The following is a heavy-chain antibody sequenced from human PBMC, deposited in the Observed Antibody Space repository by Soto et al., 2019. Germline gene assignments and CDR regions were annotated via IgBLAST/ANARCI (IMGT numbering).Heavy chain of an antibody. V-gene: IGHV4-39*02. CDR2: IYHSGRT. CDR1: GASSGGSSYY. D-gene: IGHD6-6*01. J-gene: IGHJ6*01. Sequence: WETLSLTCTVSGASSGGSSYYWGWMRQPPGKGLELIANIYHSGRTHYNPSLKSRLTISVEPSKNHFSLKLTSVTAADMAVYYCATAVVPELLGQGTTVNLSS. CDR3: ATAVVPEL.